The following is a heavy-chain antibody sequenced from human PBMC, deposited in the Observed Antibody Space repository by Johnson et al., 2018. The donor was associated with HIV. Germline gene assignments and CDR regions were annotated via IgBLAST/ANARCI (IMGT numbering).Heavy chain of an antibody. V-gene: IGHV3-66*01. CDR1: GFTVSSNY. D-gene: IGHD3-22*01. Sequence: VQLVESGGGLVQPGGSLRLSCAASGFTVSSNYMSWVRQAPGKGLEWVSVIYSGGSTYYADSVKGRFTISRDNSKNRLYLQMNSLRAEDTAIYYCARDFSYYYDIGHAFDIWGQGTMVTVSS. CDR2: IYSGGST. J-gene: IGHJ3*02. CDR3: ARDFSYYYDIGHAFDI.